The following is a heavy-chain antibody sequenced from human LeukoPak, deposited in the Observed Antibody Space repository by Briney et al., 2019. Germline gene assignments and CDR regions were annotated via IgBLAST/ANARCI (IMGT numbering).Heavy chain of an antibody. Sequence: ASVKVSCKASGYTFTGYYLHWVRQAPGQGLEWMGWINHNSGDTNYAQKFQGRVTMTRDTSISTAYMELSRLRSDDTAVYCCAKRSITAQYYFDYWGQGTLVTVSS. D-gene: IGHD6-6*01. V-gene: IGHV1-2*02. CDR1: GYTFTGYY. CDR2: INHNSGDT. CDR3: AKRSITAQYYFDY. J-gene: IGHJ4*02.